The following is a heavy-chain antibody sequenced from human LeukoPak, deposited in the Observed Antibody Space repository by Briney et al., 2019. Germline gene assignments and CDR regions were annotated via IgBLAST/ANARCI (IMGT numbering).Heavy chain of an antibody. V-gene: IGHV4-39*07. CDR3: ARESESFDY. J-gene: IGHJ4*02. D-gene: IGHD1-14*01. Sequence: SETLSLTCTVSGGSISSSSYYWGWIRQPPGKGLEWIGSIYYSGSTYYNPSLKSRVTISVDTSKNQFSLKLSSVTAADTAVYYCARESESFDYWVQGILVTVSS. CDR1: GGSISSSSYY. CDR2: IYYSGST.